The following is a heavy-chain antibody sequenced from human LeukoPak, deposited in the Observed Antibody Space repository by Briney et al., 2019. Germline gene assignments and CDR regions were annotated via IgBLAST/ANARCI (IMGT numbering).Heavy chain of an antibody. CDR3: ARGRLLVY. D-gene: IGHD1-1*01. CDR2: ISSSGSNI. J-gene: IGHJ4*02. Sequence: GGSLRLSCVVSVVSSGVYMMSTGRQAPGKGLEWVSSISSSGSNIYHADSVKGRFTISRANAKNSLYLQMNSLRAEDTAVYYCARGRLLVYWGQGTLVTVSS. CDR1: VVSSGVYM. V-gene: IGHV3-21*01.